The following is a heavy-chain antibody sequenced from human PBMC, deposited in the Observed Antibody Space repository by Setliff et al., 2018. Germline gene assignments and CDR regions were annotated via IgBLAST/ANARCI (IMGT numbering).Heavy chain of an antibody. J-gene: IGHJ6*03. Sequence: GGSLRLSCAASGFTFSSYEMNWVRQAPGKGLEWVSYISSSGSTIFYADSVKGRFTISRDNSKNTLYLQMGSLRGGDMAVYYCARDSATQYDFWSGPQYYYYMDVWGKGTTVTVSS. CDR2: ISSSGSTI. CDR3: ARDSATQYDFWSGPQYYYYMDV. CDR1: GFTFSSYE. V-gene: IGHV3-48*03. D-gene: IGHD3-3*01.